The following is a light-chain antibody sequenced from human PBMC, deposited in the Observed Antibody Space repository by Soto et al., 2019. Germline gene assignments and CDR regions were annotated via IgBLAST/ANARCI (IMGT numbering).Light chain of an antibody. CDR3: CSYAGSSTLL. CDR1: SSDVGNYNL. V-gene: IGLV2-23*01. CDR2: EGS. J-gene: IGLJ2*01. Sequence: QSVLTQPASVSGSPGQSITISCTGTSSDVGNYNLVSWYQQHPGKAPKLMIYEGSKRPSGVSNRFSGSKSGNTASLTISGLQAEDEADYYCCSYAGSSTLLFGGGTQLTVL.